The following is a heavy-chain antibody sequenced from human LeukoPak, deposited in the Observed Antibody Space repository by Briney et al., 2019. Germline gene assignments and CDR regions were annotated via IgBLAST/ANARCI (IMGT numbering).Heavy chain of an antibody. CDR1: GFTFSSYA. D-gene: IGHD6-19*01. J-gene: IGHJ6*02. Sequence: QSGGSLRLSCPVSGFTFSSYAMSWVRQAPGKGLEWVANIKPDGSDKYYGDSLKGRFTISRDNAENSLYLQMNSLRAEDTAVYYCARAAVASPGDVWGQGTTVTVSS. CDR3: ARAAVASPGDV. V-gene: IGHV3-7*04. CDR2: IKPDGSDK.